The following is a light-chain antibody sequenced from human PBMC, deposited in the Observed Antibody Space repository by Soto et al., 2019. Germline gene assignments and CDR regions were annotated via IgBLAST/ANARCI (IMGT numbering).Light chain of an antibody. J-gene: IGKJ5*01. CDR2: AAS. V-gene: IGKV3-20*01. Sequence: EIVLTHSPGTLSLSPGERATLSCRASQTVSSTYLAWYHQKPGQTPRLLIYAASSRATGIPDRFSGSGSGTDFTLTISRLEPEDFAMYFCQQYDAAHITFGQGTRLEIK. CDR3: QQYDAAHIT. CDR1: QTVSSTY.